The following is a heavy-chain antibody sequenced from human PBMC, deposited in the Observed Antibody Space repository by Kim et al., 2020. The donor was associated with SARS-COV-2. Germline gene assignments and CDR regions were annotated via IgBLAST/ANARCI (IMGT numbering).Heavy chain of an antibody. CDR2: FDPEDGET. CDR1: GYTLTELS. D-gene: IGHD3-22*01. V-gene: IGHV1-24*01. CDR3: ATSLYYDSRENWFDP. J-gene: IGHJ5*02. Sequence: ASVKVSCKVSGYTLTELSMHWVRQAPGKGLEWMGGFDPEDGETIYAQKFQGRVTMTEDTSTDTAYMELSSLRSEDTAVYYCATSLYYDSRENWFDPWGQGTLVTVSS.